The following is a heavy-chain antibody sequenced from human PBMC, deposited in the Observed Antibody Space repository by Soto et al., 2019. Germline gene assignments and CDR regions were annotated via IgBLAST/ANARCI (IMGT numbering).Heavy chain of an antibody. CDR2: ISYSGST. CDR3: AREEGGGYDHRWFDP. CDR1: GGSISSGGYY. V-gene: IGHV4-31*03. D-gene: IGHD5-12*01. J-gene: IGHJ5*02. Sequence: QVQLQESGPGLVKPSQTLSLTCTVSGGSISSGGYYWSWIRQHPGKGLEWIGYISYSGSTAHTPSLKSRVTRSVDTSKNQFSLKLSSVTAADTAVYYCAREEGGGYDHRWFDPWGQGTLVTVSS.